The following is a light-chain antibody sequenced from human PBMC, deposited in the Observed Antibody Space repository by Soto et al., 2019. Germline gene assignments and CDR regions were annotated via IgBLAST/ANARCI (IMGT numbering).Light chain of an antibody. CDR1: QSVSSNY. J-gene: IGKJ1*01. V-gene: IGKV3-20*01. CDR2: GAS. Sequence: EIVLTQSPGTLSLSPGERATLSCRASQSVSSNYLAWYRRKPGQAPRLLIYGASNRATDIPGRFSGSGSGTDLTLTITRPEPEDFAVYYCQQYGSSPPTFGPGTRVEIK. CDR3: QQYGSSPPT.